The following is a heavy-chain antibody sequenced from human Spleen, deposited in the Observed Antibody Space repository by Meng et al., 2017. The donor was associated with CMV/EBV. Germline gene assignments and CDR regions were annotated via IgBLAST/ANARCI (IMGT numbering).Heavy chain of an antibody. CDR1: GHTFTDYY. V-gene: IGHV1-2*02. CDR2: INPNSGGT. CDR3: ARDLARYCSSTSCSVDAFDI. J-gene: IGHJ3*02. Sequence: ASVKVSCKTSGHTFTDYYIHWVRQAPGQGLEWMGWINPNSGGTNYAQKFQGRVTMTRDTSISTAYMELSRLRSDDTAVYYCARDLARYCSSTSCSVDAFDIWGQGTMVTVSS. D-gene: IGHD2-2*01.